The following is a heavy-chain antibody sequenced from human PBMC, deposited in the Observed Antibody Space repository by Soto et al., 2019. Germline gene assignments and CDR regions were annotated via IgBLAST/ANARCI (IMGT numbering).Heavy chain of an antibody. CDR2: ISNSGGNT. D-gene: IGHD7-27*01. CDR1: GFTFSSYA. J-gene: IGHJ4*02. V-gene: IGHV3-23*01. CDR3: AKEWGRPLDY. Sequence: EVQLLQSGGGSVQPGGSLRLSCAASGFTFSSYAISWVRQAPGKGLEWVSAISNSGGNTYYADSVMGRFTISRDNSKNTLFLQMNSLRAEDTAIYYCAKEWGRPLDYWGQGTLVTVSS.